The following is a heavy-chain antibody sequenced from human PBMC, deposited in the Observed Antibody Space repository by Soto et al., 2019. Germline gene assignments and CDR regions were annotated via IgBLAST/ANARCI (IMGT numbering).Heavy chain of an antibody. D-gene: IGHD1-1*01. J-gene: IGHJ4*02. CDR2: IDESGDS. V-gene: IGHV4-39*02. Sequence: AXATLSLTCTVSGGPIRSSSHYWGWIRQSPGTGLEWIGSIDESGDSYYNPSLKSRVTILVDTSKNQFSLKLMSVTGADSAIYYCAREGGYVDYWGQGTLVTVSS. CDR3: AREGGYVDY. CDR1: GGPIRSSSHY.